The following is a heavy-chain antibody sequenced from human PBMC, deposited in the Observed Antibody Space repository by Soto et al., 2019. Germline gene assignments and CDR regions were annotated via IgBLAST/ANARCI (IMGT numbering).Heavy chain of an antibody. CDR2: INYSGGT. J-gene: IGHJ6*02. CDR1: GGSFRSYY. D-gene: IGHD3-10*01. V-gene: IGHV4-4*08. Sequence: QVQLQESGPRLVKPSETLSLTCTVSGGSFRSYYCSWFRQPPGQGLEWVGYINYSGGTFYNPSLKSRVTTSVDTSNKQNTLMVTSVTAADTGVYYCARDGFGELHGLVDVWGQGTTVTVSS. CDR3: ARDGFGELHGLVDV.